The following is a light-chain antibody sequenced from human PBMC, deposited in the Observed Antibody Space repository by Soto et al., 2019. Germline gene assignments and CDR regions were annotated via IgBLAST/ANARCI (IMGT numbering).Light chain of an antibody. V-gene: IGKV1-5*01. CDR1: QSIINW. J-gene: IGKJ1*01. Sequence: DVQMTQSPSTLSASVGGRVTITGRPSQSIINWVAWYQQKPGKAPKLLIYGASSLESGVPSRFSGSGSGTEFTLTITNLQPDDFATYYCQQYDSFSGTVGQGTKVDIK. CDR3: QQYDSFSGT. CDR2: GAS.